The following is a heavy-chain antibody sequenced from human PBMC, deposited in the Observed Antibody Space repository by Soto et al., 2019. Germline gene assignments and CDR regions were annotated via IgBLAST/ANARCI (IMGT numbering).Heavy chain of an antibody. J-gene: IGHJ4*02. D-gene: IGHD5-12*01. CDR1: GFTFSSYA. CDR3: VKDLDGYNSFEDS. CDR2: ISNHGGST. V-gene: IGHV3-64D*06. Sequence: HPGGSLRLSCSASGFTFSSYAMHWVRQAPGKGLEYVSAISNHGGSTYYADSVKGRFTISRDNAKNTLYLQMSSLRGEDTAVYYCVKDLDGYNSFEDSWGQGTLVTVSS.